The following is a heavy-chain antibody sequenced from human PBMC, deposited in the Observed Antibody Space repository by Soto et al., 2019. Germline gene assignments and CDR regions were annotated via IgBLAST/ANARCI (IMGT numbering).Heavy chain of an antibody. CDR1: GFTFSSYA. D-gene: IGHD6-13*01. CDR3: AKHSSSWAIDFDY. J-gene: IGHJ4*02. V-gene: IGHV3-23*01. Sequence: PGGSLRLSCAASGFTFSSYAMSWGRQAPGKGLEWVSAISVSVGSTYYADSVKGRFTISRDNSKNTLYLQMNSLRADDTAVYYCAKHSSSWAIDFDYWGQGTLVTVSS. CDR2: ISVSVGST.